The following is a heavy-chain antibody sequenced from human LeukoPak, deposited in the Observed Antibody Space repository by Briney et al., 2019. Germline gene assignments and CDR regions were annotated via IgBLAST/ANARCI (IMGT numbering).Heavy chain of an antibody. V-gene: IGHV3-66*04. Sequence: GGSLRLSCAASGFTVSSNYMSWVRQAPGRGLEGVSVFYSGGSTYYADSVKGRFTISRDNSKNTLYLQMNSLRAEDTAVYYCARHLRPSYGDYDKGWFDPWLQGTLVTVSS. CDR2: FYSGGST. CDR3: ARHLRPSYGDYDKGWFDP. CDR1: GFTVSSNY. J-gene: IGHJ5*02. D-gene: IGHD4-17*01.